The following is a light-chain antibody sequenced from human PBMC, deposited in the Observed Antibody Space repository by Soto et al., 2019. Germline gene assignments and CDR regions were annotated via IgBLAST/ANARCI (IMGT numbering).Light chain of an antibody. CDR2: VNN. V-gene: IGLV1-40*01. CDR3: QAYDNSLGNSL. Sequence: QSVLTQPPSVSGAPGQRVTISCTGSTSNIGAGYHVHWYQQLPGTAPKLLIFVNNIRASGVSDRFSGSKSGTSASLAITGLQTEDEAVYYCQAYDNSLGNSLFGGGTKVTVL. CDR1: TSNIGAGYH. J-gene: IGLJ2*01.